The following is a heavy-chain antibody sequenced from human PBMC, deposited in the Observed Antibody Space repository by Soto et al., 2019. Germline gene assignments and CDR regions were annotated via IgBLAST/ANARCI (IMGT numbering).Heavy chain of an antibody. CDR2: MYYSGST. V-gene: IGHV4-31*03. J-gene: IGHJ4*02. CDR1: GGSINSGGYY. D-gene: IGHD6-13*01. CDR3: ARGYRHSGYSSSWVFDY. Sequence: QVQLRESGPGLVKPSQTLSLTCTVSGGSINSGGYYWSWIRQPPGKGLGWIGYMYYSGSTYNNPFLRSRVIISADTSQNHFSLKLSSVTAADTAVYFCARGYRHSGYSSSWVFDYWGQGTLVNVSS.